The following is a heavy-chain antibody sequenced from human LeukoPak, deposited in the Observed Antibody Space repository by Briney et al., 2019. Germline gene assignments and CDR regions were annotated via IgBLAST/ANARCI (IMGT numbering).Heavy chain of an antibody. D-gene: IGHD3-3*01. J-gene: IGHJ5*02. CDR3: ARAGYDFWSGYSNWFDP. CDR1: GGSISSGSYY. Sequence: SQTLSLTCTVSGGSISSGSYYWSWIRQPAGKGLEWIVRIYTSGSTNYNPSLQSQVTISVDTSKNQSSLNLSSLTAADTAVYYCARAGYDFWSGYSNWFDPWGQGTLVTVSS. CDR2: IYTSGST. V-gene: IGHV4-61*02.